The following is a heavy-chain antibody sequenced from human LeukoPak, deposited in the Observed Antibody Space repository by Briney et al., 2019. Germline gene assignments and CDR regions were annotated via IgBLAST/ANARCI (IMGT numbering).Heavy chain of an antibody. Sequence: GGSLRLSCAASGLTFSSYWMSWVRQAPGKGLEWVANIKQDGSEKYYVDSVKGRFTISRDNAKNSLYLQMNSLRAEDTAVYYCASRGIAVADPSDAFDIWGQGTMVTVSS. CDR3: ASRGIAVADPSDAFDI. V-gene: IGHV3-7*01. J-gene: IGHJ3*02. D-gene: IGHD6-19*01. CDR1: GLTFSSYW. CDR2: IKQDGSEK.